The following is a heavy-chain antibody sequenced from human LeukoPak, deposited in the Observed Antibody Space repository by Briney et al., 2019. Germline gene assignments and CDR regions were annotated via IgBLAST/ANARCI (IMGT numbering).Heavy chain of an antibody. D-gene: IGHD2-15*01. CDR1: GFTFSSYS. Sequence: GGSLRLSCAASGFTFSSYSMNWVRQAPGKGLEWVSSISSSSSYIYYADSAKGRFTISRDNAKNSLYLQMNSLRAEDTAVYYCARMKEVIAATRDGFDIWGQGTMVTVSS. V-gene: IGHV3-21*01. J-gene: IGHJ3*02. CDR2: ISSSSSYI. CDR3: ARMKEVIAATRDGFDI.